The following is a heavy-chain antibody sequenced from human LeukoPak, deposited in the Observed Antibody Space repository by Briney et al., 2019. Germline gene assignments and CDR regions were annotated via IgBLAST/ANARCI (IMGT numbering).Heavy chain of an antibody. Sequence: GGSLSLSCAASGFTFSLYSMNWARQAPGKGLEWVANIKQDGSEKYYVDSVKGRFTISRDNAKNSLYLQMNSLRAEDTAVYYCARDDSPFDFWGQGTLVTVSS. V-gene: IGHV3-7*05. J-gene: IGHJ4*02. D-gene: IGHD5-18*01. CDR1: GFTFSLYS. CDR2: IKQDGSEK. CDR3: ARDDSPFDF.